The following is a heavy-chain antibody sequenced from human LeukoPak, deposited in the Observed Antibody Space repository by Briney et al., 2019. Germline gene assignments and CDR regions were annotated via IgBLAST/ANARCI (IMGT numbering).Heavy chain of an antibody. CDR3: ARVPYGSGSIAFDY. D-gene: IGHD3-10*01. CDR2: ISSSGSTI. CDR1: GFTFSSYE. Sequence: PGGSLRLSCAASGFTFSSYEMNWVRQAPGKGLEWVSYISSSGSTIYYADSVKGRFTISRDNAKNSLYLQMNSLRAEDTAVYYCARVPYGSGSIAFDYWGQGTLVTVSS. J-gene: IGHJ4*02. V-gene: IGHV3-48*03.